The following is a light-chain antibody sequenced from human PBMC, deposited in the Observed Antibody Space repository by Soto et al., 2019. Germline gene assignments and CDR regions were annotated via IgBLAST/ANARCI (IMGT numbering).Light chain of an antibody. CDR1: SSDVGGYNY. V-gene: IGLV2-14*01. CDR2: DVS. CDR3: SSYTTSSTYV. J-gene: IGLJ1*01. Sequence: SVLTQPASVSGSPGQSITISCTGTSSDVGGYNYVSWYQQHPGKAPKLMICDVSDRPSGISNRFSGSKSGNTASLTISGLQAEDEADYYCSSYTTSSTYVFGTGTKLTVL.